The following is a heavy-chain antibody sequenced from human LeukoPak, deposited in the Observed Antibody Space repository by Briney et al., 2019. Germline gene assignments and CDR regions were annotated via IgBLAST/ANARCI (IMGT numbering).Heavy chain of an antibody. CDR1: GYTFTGYY. J-gene: IGHJ4*02. D-gene: IGHD3-22*01. Sequence: ASVKVSCKASGYTFTGYYMHWVRQAPGRGLEWMGRINPNSGGTNYAQKFQGRVTMTRDTSISTAYMELSRLRSDDTAVYYCARSSTYYYDSSGYYDFDYWGQGTLVTVSS. V-gene: IGHV1-2*06. CDR3: ARSSTYYYDSSGYYDFDY. CDR2: INPNSGGT.